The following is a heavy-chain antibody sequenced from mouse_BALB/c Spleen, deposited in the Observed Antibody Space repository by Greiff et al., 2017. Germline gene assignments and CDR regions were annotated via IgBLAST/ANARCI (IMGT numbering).Heavy chain of an antibody. CDR2: IYPYNGGT. V-gene: IGHV1S29*02. Sequence: VQLKQSGPELVKPGASVKISCKASGYTFTDYNMHWVKQSHGKSLEWIGYIYPYNGGTGYNQKFKSKATLTVDNSSSTAYMELRSLTSEDSAVYYCARCHDGYYFDVWGAGTTVTVSS. CDR1: GYTFTDYN. D-gene: IGHD2-3*01. CDR3: ARCHDGYYFDV. J-gene: IGHJ1*01.